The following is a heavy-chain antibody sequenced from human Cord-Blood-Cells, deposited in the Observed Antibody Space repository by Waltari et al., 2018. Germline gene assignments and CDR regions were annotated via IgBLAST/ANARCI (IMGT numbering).Heavy chain of an antibody. D-gene: IGHD4-17*01. CDR1: GGSISSSSYY. J-gene: IGHJ3*02. CDR3: ARHLTTVVTDAFDI. V-gene: IGHV4-39*01. Sequence: QLQLQESGPGLVKPSETLSLTCTVSGGSISSSSYYWGWIRQPPGKGLEWIGSIYYSGSTYDNPSLKSRVTISVDTSKNQFSLKLSSVTAADTAVYYCARHLTTVVTDAFDIWGQGTMVTVSS. CDR2: IYYSGST.